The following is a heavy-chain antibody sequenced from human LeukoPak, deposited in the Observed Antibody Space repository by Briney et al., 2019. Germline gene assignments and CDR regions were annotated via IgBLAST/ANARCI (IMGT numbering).Heavy chain of an antibody. CDR2: IQQHGSET. V-gene: IGHV3-7*01. CDR1: GFSLSNYW. CDR3: ATYSSTNGREFQY. Sequence: GGSLRLSCEASGFSLSNYWMSWVRQAPGKGLEWVANIQQHGSETYYVDSVKGRFTISRDNAKNSLYLQMNRLRAEDTAVYYCATYSSTNGREFQYWDQGTLVTVSS. D-gene: IGHD2-8*01. J-gene: IGHJ1*01.